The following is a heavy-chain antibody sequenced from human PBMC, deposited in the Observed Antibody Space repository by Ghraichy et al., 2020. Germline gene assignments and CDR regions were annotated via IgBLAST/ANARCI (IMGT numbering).Heavy chain of an antibody. V-gene: IGHV3-15*07. CDR3: TTRPYFS. D-gene: IGHD2/OR15-2a*01. Sequence: GGSLRLSCAASGFTFSNGWMNWVRQAPGKGLEWVGSIKSKSDGGTADYAAPVKGRFTISRDESKNTLYLQMNSLKIEDTALYYCTTRPYFSWGQGTLVTVSS. CDR1: GFTFSNGW. CDR2: IKSKSDGGTA. J-gene: IGHJ4*02.